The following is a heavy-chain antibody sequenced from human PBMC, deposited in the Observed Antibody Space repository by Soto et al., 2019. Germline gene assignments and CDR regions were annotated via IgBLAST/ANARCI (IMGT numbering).Heavy chain of an antibody. Sequence: GGSLRLSCAASGFTFSSYSMNWVRQAPGKGLEWVSSISSSSSYIYYAASVKGRFTISRDNAKNSLYLQMNSLRAEDTAVYYCARDSTRITGTYNHGEIDYLDQGILITVS. CDR1: GFTFSSYS. CDR3: ARDSTRITGTYNHGEIDY. J-gene: IGHJ4*02. D-gene: IGHD1-7*01. V-gene: IGHV3-21*01. CDR2: ISSSSSYI.